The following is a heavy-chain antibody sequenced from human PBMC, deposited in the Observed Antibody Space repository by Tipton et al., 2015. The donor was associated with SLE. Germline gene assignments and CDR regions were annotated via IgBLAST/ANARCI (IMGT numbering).Heavy chain of an antibody. D-gene: IGHD5-12*01. CDR3: ARHKVGIWAFDI. Sequence: TLSLTCTVSGGSITSDSYYWNWIRQPPGKGLEWIGEIDHSGSTYYNPSLKSRVTISIDTSKNQFSLRLSSVTAADTAVYYCARHKVGIWAFDIWGQGTMVTVSS. J-gene: IGHJ3*02. V-gene: IGHV4-39*07. CDR2: IDHSGST. CDR1: GGSITSDSYY.